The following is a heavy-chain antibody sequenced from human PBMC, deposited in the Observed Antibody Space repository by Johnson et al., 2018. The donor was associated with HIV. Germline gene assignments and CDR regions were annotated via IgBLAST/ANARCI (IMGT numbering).Heavy chain of an antibody. CDR3: AKDTLYSYAFDI. CDR1: EFTFRSYA. V-gene: IGHV3-30*18. J-gene: IGHJ3*02. CDR2: ISFDGGNK. D-gene: IGHD2-8*01. Sequence: VQLVESGGGVVQPGRSLRLSCVASEFTFRSYAMHWVRQAPGKGLECVAVISFDGGNKYYADSVKGRFTISRDNSKNMLYLQMNSLRGDDTAVYYCAKDTLYSYAFDIWGQGTMVTVSS.